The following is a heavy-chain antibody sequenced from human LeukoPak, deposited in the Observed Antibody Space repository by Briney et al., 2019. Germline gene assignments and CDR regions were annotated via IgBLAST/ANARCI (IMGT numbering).Heavy chain of an antibody. V-gene: IGHV3-48*03. J-gene: IGHJ4*02. CDR1: GFTFSSYE. D-gene: IGHD2-2*01. CDR3: ARMGFAMGAYYFVY. CDR2: ISSSSYTM. Sequence: PGGSLRLSCEASGFTFSSYEMNWVRQAPGKGLECISYISSSSYTMYYADSVKGRFTISRDNAKNSLYLQMNSLRAEDTALYYCARMGFAMGAYYFVYWGQGILVTVSS.